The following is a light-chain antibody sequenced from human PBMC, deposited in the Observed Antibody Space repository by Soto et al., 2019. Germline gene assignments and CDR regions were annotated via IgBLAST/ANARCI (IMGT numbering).Light chain of an antibody. CDR2: HAS. J-gene: IGKJ1*01. V-gene: IGKV1-5*01. CDR1: QRISNW. Sequence: DIQMTQFSSTLSASVGDRVTIGFRASQRISNWVAWYQQKPGKAPKLLIYHASTLESGVPSRFIGSGSGTEFTLTISSLQPDDFATYYCQQYNSYWTFGQGTKVDI. CDR3: QQYNSYWT.